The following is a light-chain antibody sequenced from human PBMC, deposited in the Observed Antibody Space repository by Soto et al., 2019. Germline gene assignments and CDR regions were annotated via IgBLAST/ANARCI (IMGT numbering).Light chain of an antibody. CDR1: QSVKSNY. V-gene: IGKV3-20*01. CDR3: QHYDSSPRT. CDR2: AVF. J-gene: IGKJ2*01. Sequence: ETVLTQSPGTVSLSPGQRATLSCRTSQSVKSNYLAWYQQKPGQAPRLLIYAVFNRATGIPDRFSGSGSGTEFTLTISRLEPEDSAVYYCQHYDSSPRTFGEETKLEIK.